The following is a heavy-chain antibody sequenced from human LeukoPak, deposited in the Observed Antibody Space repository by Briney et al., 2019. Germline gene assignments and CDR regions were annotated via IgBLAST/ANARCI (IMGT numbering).Heavy chain of an antibody. CDR2: INPNSGGT. Sequence: ASVKVSCKASGYTFTGYYMHWVRQAPGQGLEWMGRINPNSGGTNYAQKFQGRVTMTRDTSISTAYMELSRLRSDDTAVYYCARVGYRTYGGNVRWGQGTLVTVSS. CDR1: GYTFTGYY. J-gene: IGHJ4*02. D-gene: IGHD4/OR15-4a*01. CDR3: ARVGYRTYGGNVR. V-gene: IGHV1-2*06.